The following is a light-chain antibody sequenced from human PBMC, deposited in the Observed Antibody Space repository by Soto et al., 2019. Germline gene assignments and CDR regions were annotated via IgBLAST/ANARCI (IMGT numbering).Light chain of an antibody. Sequence: QSVLTQPPSVSGAPGQRVTISCTGSSSNIGAGYDVHWYQQLPGTAPKLLIFGNNNRPSGVPDRFSGSKSGTSASLAITGLQAEDEADYHCQSYDSSLRGRVFGGGTKLTVL. CDR1: SSNIGAGYD. V-gene: IGLV1-40*01. CDR3: QSYDSSLRGRV. CDR2: GNN. J-gene: IGLJ2*01.